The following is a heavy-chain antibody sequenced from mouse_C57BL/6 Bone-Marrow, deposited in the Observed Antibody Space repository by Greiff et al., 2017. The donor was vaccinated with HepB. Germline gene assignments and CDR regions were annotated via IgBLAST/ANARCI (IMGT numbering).Heavy chain of an antibody. CDR1: GFNIKDDY. Sequence: EVKLQESGAELVRPGASVKLSCTASGFNIKDDYMHWVKQRPEQGLEWIGWIDPENGDTEYASKFQGKATITADTSSNTAYLQLSSLTSEDTAVYYCTTDYGSSYDGFAYWGQGTLVTVSA. D-gene: IGHD1-1*01. V-gene: IGHV14-4*01. CDR3: TTDYGSSYDGFAY. J-gene: IGHJ3*01. CDR2: IDPENGDT.